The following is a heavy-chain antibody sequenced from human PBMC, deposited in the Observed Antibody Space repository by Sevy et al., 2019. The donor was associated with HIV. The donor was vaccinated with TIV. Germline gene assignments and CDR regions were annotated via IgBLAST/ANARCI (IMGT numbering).Heavy chain of an antibody. J-gene: IGHJ4*02. CDR3: AKMSGSYLGLDS. CDR1: GFSFRSYV. Sequence: GGSLRLSCATSGFSFRSYVISWVRQAPGKGLEWVSAISPNGGSTYYADSVKGRFTISRDNSKNTLDLEMNSLRAEDTAVYYCAKMSGSYLGLDSWDQGALVTVSS. D-gene: IGHD3-10*01. V-gene: IGHV3-23*01. CDR2: ISPNGGST.